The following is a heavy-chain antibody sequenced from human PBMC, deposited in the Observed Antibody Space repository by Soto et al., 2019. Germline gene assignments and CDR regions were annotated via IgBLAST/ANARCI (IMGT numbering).Heavy chain of an antibody. J-gene: IGHJ4*02. Sequence: SETLSLTCTVSGGSISSYYWSWMRQPPGKGLEWMGYTSYSGSTNHNPSLKSRVTISVDRSKNQISLKLNSVTAADTAVYYCAACYDSWSGYFPFWGQGTLVTVSS. V-gene: IGHV4-59*01. CDR2: TSYSGST. CDR1: GGSISSYY. D-gene: IGHD3-3*01. CDR3: AACYDSWSGYFPF.